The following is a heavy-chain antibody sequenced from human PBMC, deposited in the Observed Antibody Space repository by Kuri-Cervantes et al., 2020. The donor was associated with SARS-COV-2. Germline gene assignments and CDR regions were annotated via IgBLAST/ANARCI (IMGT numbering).Heavy chain of an antibody. CDR3: AKDPRAMVRIPSWFDP. J-gene: IGHJ5*02. Sequence: ETLSLTCAASGFTFSSYAMSWVRQAPGKGLEWVSAIIGSGGSTYYADSVKGRFTISRDNSKNTLYLQMNSLRAEDTAVYYCAKDPRAMVRIPSWFDPWGQGTLVTVSS. D-gene: IGHD3-10*01. CDR2: IIGSGGST. V-gene: IGHV3-23*01. CDR1: GFTFSSYA.